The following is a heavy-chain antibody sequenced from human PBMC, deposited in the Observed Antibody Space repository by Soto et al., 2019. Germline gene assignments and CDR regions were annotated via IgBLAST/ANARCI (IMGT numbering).Heavy chain of an antibody. D-gene: IGHD7-27*01. CDR1: GFTFSSYS. CDR2: ISSSSSTI. CDR3: ARDTGDPNGYFDL. Sequence: EVQLVESGGGLVQPGGSLRLSCAASGFTFSSYSMNWVRQAPGKGLEWVSYISSSSSTIYYADSVKGRFTISRDNAKNSLYLQLNSLRAEDTAVYYCARDTGDPNGYFDLWGRGTLVTVSS. J-gene: IGHJ2*01. V-gene: IGHV3-48*01.